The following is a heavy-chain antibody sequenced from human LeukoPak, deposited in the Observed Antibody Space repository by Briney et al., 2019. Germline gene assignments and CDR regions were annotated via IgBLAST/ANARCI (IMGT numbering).Heavy chain of an antibody. Sequence: SETLSLTCAVYGRSFSGYYWSWIRQPAGKGLEWIGRIYTSGSTNYNPSLKSRVTMSVDTSKNQFSLKLSSVTAADTAVYYCAREGTRGYSGYDLFGAYYYYYMDVWGKGTTVTISS. J-gene: IGHJ6*03. CDR1: GRSFSGYY. V-gene: IGHV4-4*07. CDR3: AREGTRGYSGYDLFGAYYYYYMDV. D-gene: IGHD5-12*01. CDR2: IYTSGST.